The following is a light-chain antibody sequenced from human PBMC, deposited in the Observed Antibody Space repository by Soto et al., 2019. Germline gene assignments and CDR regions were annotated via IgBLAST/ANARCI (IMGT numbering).Light chain of an antibody. V-gene: IGLV2-11*01. CDR1: SSDVGGYEY. Sequence: QSALTQPRSVSGSPGQSVTISCSGTSSDVGGYEYVSWYQQHPGKAPRLLIYHVGQRPSGVPDRFSGSKSGTTASLTISGLQAEDEADYYCCSYVGATTYVFGTGTKLTVL. J-gene: IGLJ1*01. CDR2: HVG. CDR3: CSYVGATTYV.